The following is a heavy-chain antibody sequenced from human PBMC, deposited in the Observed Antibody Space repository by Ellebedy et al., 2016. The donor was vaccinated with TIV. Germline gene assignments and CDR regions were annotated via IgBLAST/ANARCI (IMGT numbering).Heavy chain of an antibody. D-gene: IGHD3-10*01. CDR1: GGSISSYY. V-gene: IGHV4-59*13. Sequence: SETLSLXXTVSGGSISSYYWSWIRQPPGKGLEWIGYIYYSGSTNYNPSLKSRVTISVDTSKNQFSLKLSSVTAADTAVYYCASSVLLWFGESPTSHSDDYWGQGTLVTVSS. CDR3: ASSVLLWFGESPTSHSDDY. CDR2: IYYSGST. J-gene: IGHJ4*02.